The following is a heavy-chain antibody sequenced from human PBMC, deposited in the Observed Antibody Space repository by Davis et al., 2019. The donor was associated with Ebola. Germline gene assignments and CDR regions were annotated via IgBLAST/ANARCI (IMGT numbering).Heavy chain of an antibody. CDR3: ARHLRFLEWLSQDAFDI. V-gene: IGHV4-59*08. D-gene: IGHD3-3*01. Sequence: MPSETLSLTCTVSGGSISSYYWSWIRQPPGKGLEWIGYVHYTGSTNYNPSLKSRVTISVDTSKNQFSLKLTSVTASDTAVYYCARHLRFLEWLSQDAFDIWGQGTMVTVSS. CDR1: GGSISSYY. J-gene: IGHJ3*02. CDR2: VHYTGST.